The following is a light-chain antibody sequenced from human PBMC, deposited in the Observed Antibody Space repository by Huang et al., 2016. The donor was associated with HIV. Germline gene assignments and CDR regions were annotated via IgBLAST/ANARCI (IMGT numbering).Light chain of an antibody. CDR1: HDISNY. CDR2: DAS. V-gene: IGKV1-33*01. J-gene: IGKJ1*01. Sequence: DIQMTQSPYSLSASVGDRVTITCQANHDISNYLNWYQQKPGKAPKLPIYDASNLETGVSSSFSGSGSGTDFTFTISSLQPEDIATYYCQHYDNLRTFGQGTKVEIK. CDR3: QHYDNLRT.